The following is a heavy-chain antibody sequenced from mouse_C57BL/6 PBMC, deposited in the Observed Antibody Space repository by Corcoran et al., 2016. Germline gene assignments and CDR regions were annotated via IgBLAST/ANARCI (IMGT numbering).Heavy chain of an antibody. D-gene: IGHD3-2*02. CDR1: GFNIKDYY. J-gene: IGHJ1*03. V-gene: IGHV14-2*01. CDR2: IDPEDGET. CDR3: ARKRLGFYWYFDV. Sequence: EVQLQQSGAELVKPGASVKLSYTASGFNIKDYYMHWVKQRTEQGLEWIGRIDPEDGETKYAPKFQGKATFTADTSSNTAYMQLSSLTTEDSAIYYCARKRLGFYWYFDVWGTGTTVTVSS.